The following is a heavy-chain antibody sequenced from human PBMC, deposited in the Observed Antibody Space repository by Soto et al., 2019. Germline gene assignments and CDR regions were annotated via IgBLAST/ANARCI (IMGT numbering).Heavy chain of an antibody. V-gene: IGHV4-31*03. Sequence: QVQLQESGPGLVKPSQTLSLTCTVSGGSISSGGYYWSWIRQHLGKGLEWIGYIYYSGSTYYNPSLKSRVTISVDTSKNQFSLKLSSVTAADTAVYYCARDRGDFWSGYYRRYFDYWGQGTLVTVSS. CDR2: IYYSGST. J-gene: IGHJ4*02. D-gene: IGHD3-3*01. CDR3: ARDRGDFWSGYYRRYFDY. CDR1: GGSISSGGYY.